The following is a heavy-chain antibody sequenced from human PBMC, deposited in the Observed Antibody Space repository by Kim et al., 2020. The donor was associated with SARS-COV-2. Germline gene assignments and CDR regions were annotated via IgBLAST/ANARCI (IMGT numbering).Heavy chain of an antibody. Sequence: GGSLRLSCAASGFTFSIYGMHWVRQAPGKGLEWVAVIWYDGSNKYYADSVKGRFTISRDNSKNTLYLQMNSLRAEDTAVYYCARGRFGELRTYYYYGMDVWGQGTTVTVSS. CDR3: ARGRFGELRTYYYYGMDV. CDR1: GFTFSIYG. V-gene: IGHV3-33*01. CDR2: IWYDGSNK. J-gene: IGHJ6*02. D-gene: IGHD3-10*01.